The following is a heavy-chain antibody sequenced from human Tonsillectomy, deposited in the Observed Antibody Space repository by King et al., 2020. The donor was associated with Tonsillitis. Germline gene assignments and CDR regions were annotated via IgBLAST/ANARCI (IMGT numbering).Heavy chain of an antibody. CDR1: GFTFSNNP. D-gene: IGHD3-10*01. Sequence: VQLVESGGGVVQPGRSLRLSCEASGFTFSNNPMHWVRQAPGKGLEWVAIITYDGSDEYYADSVKGRFSISRDNSKNTMYLQTNSLRMEDTAVYYCVGGMVRRIRADYWGQGGLVTVAS. V-gene: IGHV3-30*04. CDR3: VGGMVRRIRADY. J-gene: IGHJ4*02. CDR2: ITYDGSDE.